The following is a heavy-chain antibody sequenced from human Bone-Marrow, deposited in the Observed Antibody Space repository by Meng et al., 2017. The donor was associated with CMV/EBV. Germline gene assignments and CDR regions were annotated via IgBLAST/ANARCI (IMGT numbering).Heavy chain of an antibody. Sequence: VKLQQSGAGLVKTSQPPSLTCAISGDSASNNGAAWSWIRPSPSRGLEWLGRKYYRSQWYNEYPESMKGRITVTPATAKNQFPLQLNALTPEYTDVYYCARDPPGDQGFDCWGQGTLVTVSS. J-gene: IGHJ4*02. CDR3: ARDPPGDQGFDC. V-gene: IGHV6-1*01. D-gene: IGHD3-10*01. CDR1: GDSASNNGAA. CDR2: KYYRSQWYN.